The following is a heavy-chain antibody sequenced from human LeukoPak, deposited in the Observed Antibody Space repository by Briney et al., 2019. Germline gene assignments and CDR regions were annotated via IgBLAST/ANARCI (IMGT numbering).Heavy chain of an antibody. Sequence: SETLSLTCTVSGDSISNYYWSWIWQPPGKGLEWIGHISHSGSTNYNPSLKSRVTISVDTSKKQFSLRLTSVTAADTAVYYCARKEWVPYYFDYWGQGTLVTVSS. D-gene: IGHD3-3*01. CDR3: ARKEWVPYYFDY. J-gene: IGHJ4*02. CDR1: GDSISNYY. V-gene: IGHV4-59*01. CDR2: ISHSGST.